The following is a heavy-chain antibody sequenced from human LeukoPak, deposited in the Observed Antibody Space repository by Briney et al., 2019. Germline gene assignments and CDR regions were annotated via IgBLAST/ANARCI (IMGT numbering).Heavy chain of an antibody. CDR1: GGTFSSYA. CDR2: IIPIFGTA. V-gene: IGHV1-69*13. CDR3: AREGRIVGATTHYYMDV. Sequence: ASVKVSCKASGGTFSSYAISWVRQAPGQGLEWMGGIIPIFGTANYAQKFQGRVTITADESTSTAYMELSSLRSEDTAVYYCAREGRIVGATTHYYMDVWGNRTTVTVSS. D-gene: IGHD1-26*01. J-gene: IGHJ6*03.